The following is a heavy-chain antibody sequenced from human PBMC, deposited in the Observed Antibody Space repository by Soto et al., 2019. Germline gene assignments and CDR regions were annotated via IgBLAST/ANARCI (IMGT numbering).Heavy chain of an antibody. Sequence: PSETLSLTCDVSGVSISSSHWWCWLRQPPGKGLGWIGEVYHSGSANCNPSLKSRVSMSVDKSKNQFSLRLTSVTAADTALYFCARIAVVPSALDPRGQGTLVTVSS. J-gene: IGHJ5*02. CDR2: VYHSGSA. CDR3: ARIAVVPSALDP. CDR1: GVSISSSHW. V-gene: IGHV4-4*02. D-gene: IGHD2-2*01.